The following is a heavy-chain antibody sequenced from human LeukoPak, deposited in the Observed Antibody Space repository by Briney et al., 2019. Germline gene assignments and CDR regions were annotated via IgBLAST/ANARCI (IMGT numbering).Heavy chain of an antibody. V-gene: IGHV4-38-2*02. J-gene: IGHJ4*02. CDR2: IYHSGST. CDR3: ASRRITMVRGVMDCFDY. D-gene: IGHD3-10*01. Sequence: SETLSLTCTVSGYSISSGYYWGWIRQPPGKGLEWIGSIYHSGSTYYNPSLKSRVTISVDTSKNQFSLKPSSVTAADTAVYYCASRRITMVRGVMDCFDYWGQGTLVTVSS. CDR1: GYSISSGYY.